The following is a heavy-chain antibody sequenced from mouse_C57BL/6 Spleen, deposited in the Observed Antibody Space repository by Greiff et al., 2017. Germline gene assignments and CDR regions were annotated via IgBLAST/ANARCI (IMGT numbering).Heavy chain of an antibody. D-gene: IGHD1-1*01. CDR1: GYTFTSYW. Sequence: QVQLQQPGAELVKPGASVKLSCKASGYTFTSYWMQWVKQRPGQGLEWIGEIDPSDSYTNYNQKFKGKATLTVDTSSSTAYMQLSSLTSEDSAVYYCARHDYDGSRGYFDYWGQGTTLTVSS. V-gene: IGHV1-50*01. CDR3: ARHDYDGSRGYFDY. CDR2: IDPSDSYT. J-gene: IGHJ2*01.